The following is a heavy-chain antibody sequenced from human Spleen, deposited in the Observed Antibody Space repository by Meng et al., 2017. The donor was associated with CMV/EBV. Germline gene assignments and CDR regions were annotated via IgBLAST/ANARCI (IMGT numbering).Heavy chain of an antibody. D-gene: IGHD6-19*01. CDR3: AKGGDSSGWYYFDY. J-gene: IGHJ4*02. V-gene: IGHV3-23*01. CDR2: ISGSGDST. CDR1: GFTFSSYG. Sequence: GESLKISCAASGFTFSSYGMHWVRQTPGKGLEWVSGISGSGDSTYNADSVKGRFTISRDNSKNTLYLQMNSLRAEDTAVYYCAKGGDSSGWYYFDYWGQGTLVTVSS.